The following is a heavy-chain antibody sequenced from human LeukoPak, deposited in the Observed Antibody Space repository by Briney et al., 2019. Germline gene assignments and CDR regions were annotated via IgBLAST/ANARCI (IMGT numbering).Heavy chain of an antibody. CDR3: AAGDYYKNSGYLY. CDR1: GFTFPRSA. J-gene: IGHJ4*02. V-gene: IGHV1-58*01. CDR2: IVVGSGDT. D-gene: IGHD3-22*01. Sequence: SVKVSCKAFGFTFPRSALQWVRRPRGQRLEWIGWIVVGSGDTDYAQTFQGRVTITRDMSTSTTYMELSSLRSEDTAVYYCAAGDYYKNSGYLYWGQGTLVTVSS.